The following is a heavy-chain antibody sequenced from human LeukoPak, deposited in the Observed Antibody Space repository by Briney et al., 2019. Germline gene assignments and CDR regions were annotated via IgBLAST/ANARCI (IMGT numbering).Heavy chain of an antibody. CDR1: GGSISSSSYY. CDR2: IYYSGST. CDR3: ARHSFGHDSSPDY. D-gene: IGHD3-22*01. V-gene: IGHV4-39*01. Sequence: SETLSLTCTVSGGSISSSSYYWGWIRQPPGKGLEWIGSIYYSGSTYCNPSLKSRVTMSLDTSKNQFSLNLSSVTAADTAVYYCARHSFGHDSSPDYWGQGTLVTVSS. J-gene: IGHJ4*02.